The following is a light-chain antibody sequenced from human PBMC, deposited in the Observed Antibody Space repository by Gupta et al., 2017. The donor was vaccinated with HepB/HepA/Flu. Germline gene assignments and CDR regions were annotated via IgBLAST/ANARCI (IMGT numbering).Light chain of an antibody. Sequence: QHVLTQPPSASGTPGQRVTLSCSGSRSNIRNNHVYRYQKLPGTAPKLLMYRTYGRPAGVPDLVSGSKSGTSASLAISGLRSGDDADYFCSTWDDSLVGLFGGGTKLTVL. CDR3: STWDDSLVGL. V-gene: IGLV1-47*01. CDR1: RSNIRNNH. J-gene: IGLJ3*02. CDR2: RTY.